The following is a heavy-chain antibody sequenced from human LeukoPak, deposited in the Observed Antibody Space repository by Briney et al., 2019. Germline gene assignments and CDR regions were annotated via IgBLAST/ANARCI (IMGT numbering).Heavy chain of an antibody. CDR2: ISGSGGNT. J-gene: IGHJ4*02. Sequence: GGSLRLSCAASGFTFSSYAMNWVRQAPGKGLEWVSAISGSGGNTYYADSVKGRFTISRDNSKNTLYLQMNSLRAEDTAVYYCAKDRQSGRYYDSSGYYTNWGQGTLVTVSS. CDR1: GFTFSSYA. D-gene: IGHD3-22*01. V-gene: IGHV3-23*01. CDR3: AKDRQSGRYYDSSGYYTN.